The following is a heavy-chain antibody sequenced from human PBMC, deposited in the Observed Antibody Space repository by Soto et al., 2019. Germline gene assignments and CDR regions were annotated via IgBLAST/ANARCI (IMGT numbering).Heavy chain of an antibody. CDR2: IKQDGSEK. D-gene: IGHD3-22*01. V-gene: IGHV3-7*05. Sequence: GGSLRLSCAASGFTFSSYWMSWVRQAPGKGLEWVANIKQDGSEKYYVDSVKGRFTISRDNAKNSLYLQMNSLRAEDTAVYYCAREYDSSGYYYSDAFDIWGQGTMVTVSS. CDR3: AREYDSSGYYYSDAFDI. CDR1: GFTFSSYW. J-gene: IGHJ3*02.